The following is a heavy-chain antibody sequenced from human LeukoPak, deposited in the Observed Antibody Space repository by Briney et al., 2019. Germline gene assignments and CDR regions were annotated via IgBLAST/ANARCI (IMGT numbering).Heavy chain of an antibody. CDR2: IRYDGSNK. CDR3: AKDGFDGYWYFDL. D-gene: IGHD3-10*01. V-gene: IGHV3-30*02. CDR1: GFNFSSYG. Sequence: GGSLRLSCAASGFNFSSYGMHWVRQAPGKGLEWVAFIRYDGSNKYYADSVKGRFTISRDNSKNTLYLQMNSLRAEDSAVYYCAKDGFDGYWYFDLWGRGTLVTVSS. J-gene: IGHJ2*01.